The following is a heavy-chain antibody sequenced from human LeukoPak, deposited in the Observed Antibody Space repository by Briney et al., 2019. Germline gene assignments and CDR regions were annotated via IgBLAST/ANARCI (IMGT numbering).Heavy chain of an antibody. CDR1: GFTFSDYY. CDR2: ISSSGSTI. CDR3: ARSVAVAGTDYFDY. V-gene: IGHV3-11*01. J-gene: IGHJ4*02. D-gene: IGHD6-19*01. Sequence: GGSLRLSCAASGFTFSDYYMSWIRQAPGKGLEWISYISSSGSTIYYADSVKGRITISRDNAKNSLYLQMNSLRGEDTAVYYCARSVAVAGTDYFDYWGQGTLVTVSS.